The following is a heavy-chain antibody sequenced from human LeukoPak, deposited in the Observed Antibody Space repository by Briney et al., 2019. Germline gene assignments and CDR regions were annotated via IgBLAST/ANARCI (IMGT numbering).Heavy chain of an antibody. J-gene: IGHJ4*02. CDR1: GFTVSSNY. Sequence: GCSLRLSCAPSGFTVSSNYMIWVRQAPPRGLEWVSVIYSGGSTYYADSVKGRFTISRDNSKNTLFLQMNSLRAGDTAVYYCARGTVTMVDYWGQGTLVTVSS. D-gene: IGHD3-10*01. CDR3: ARGTVTMVDY. CDR2: IYSGGST. V-gene: IGHV3-66*01.